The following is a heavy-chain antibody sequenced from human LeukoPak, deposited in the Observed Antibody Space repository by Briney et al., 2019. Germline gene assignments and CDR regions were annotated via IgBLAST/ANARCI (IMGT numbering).Heavy chain of an antibody. V-gene: IGHV3-30*18. CDR2: ISYDGSNK. J-gene: IGHJ5*02. CDR1: GFTFSSYG. Sequence: PGRSLRLSCAASGFTFSSYGMHWVRQAPGKGLEWVAVISYDGSNKYYADSVKGRFTISRDNSKNTLFLQMNTLRAEDTALYYCAKGSWCDNWGQGTLVTVSS. CDR3: AKGSWCDN.